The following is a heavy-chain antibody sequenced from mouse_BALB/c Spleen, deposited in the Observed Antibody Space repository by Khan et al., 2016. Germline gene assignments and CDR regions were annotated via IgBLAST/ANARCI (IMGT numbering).Heavy chain of an antibody. CDR1: GFTFSDYY. CDR3: ARHGNYAMAY. J-gene: IGHJ4*01. V-gene: IGHV5-12*02. CDR2: ISDVGGST. D-gene: IGHD1-1*02. Sequence: EVELVESGGGLVQPGGSLKLSCATSGFTFSDYYMYWVRQTPEKRLEWVAHISDVGGSTYYPDTVKGRFTISRDNAKNTLYLQMSRLKSEDTATYHCARHGNYAMAYWGQGTSVTVSS.